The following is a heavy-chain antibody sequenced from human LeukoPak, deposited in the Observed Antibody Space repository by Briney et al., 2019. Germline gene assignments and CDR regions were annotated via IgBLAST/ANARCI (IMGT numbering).Heavy chain of an antibody. CDR3: AKDLDYTTYGYYLDY. CDR2: IGAGGTFT. CDR1: GFTFSSYA. Sequence: GGSLRLSCTASGFTFSSYAMNWVRQAPGKGLEWVSGIGAGGTFTYYADSVKGRFTISRDNSRNTLYLQMNSLRADDTAVYYCAKDLDYTTYGYYLDYWGQGTLVTVSS. V-gene: IGHV3-23*01. J-gene: IGHJ4*02. D-gene: IGHD4-11*01.